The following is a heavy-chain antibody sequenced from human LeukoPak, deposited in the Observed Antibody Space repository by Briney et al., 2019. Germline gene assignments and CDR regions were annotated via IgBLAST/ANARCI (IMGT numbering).Heavy chain of an antibody. CDR3: AKGPAGYYDSSDYYSLSIGY. D-gene: IGHD3-22*01. CDR2: ITGGGGFT. CDR1: GFTFSNYW. V-gene: IGHV3-23*01. J-gene: IGHJ4*02. Sequence: PGGSLRLSCAASGFTFSNYWMSWGRQAPGKGLDWVSGITGGGGFTKYADSVTGRFTIYRDNSKNSIYLQMNSLRAEDTAVYYCAKGPAGYYDSSDYYSLSIGYWGQGTLVTVSS.